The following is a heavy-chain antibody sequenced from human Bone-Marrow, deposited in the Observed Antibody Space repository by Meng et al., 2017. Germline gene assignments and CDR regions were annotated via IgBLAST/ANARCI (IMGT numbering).Heavy chain of an antibody. J-gene: IGHJ4*02. CDR1: GGSISSGSYY. Sequence: TLSLTCTVSGGSISSGSYYWSWIRQPAGKGLEWIGRIYTSGSTNYNPSLKSRVTISVDTSKNQFSLKLSSVTAADTAVYYCARDLKGYCSSTSCSDWGQGTLVTVSS. CDR2: IYTSGST. CDR3: ARDLKGYCSSTSCSD. D-gene: IGHD2-2*01. V-gene: IGHV4-61*02.